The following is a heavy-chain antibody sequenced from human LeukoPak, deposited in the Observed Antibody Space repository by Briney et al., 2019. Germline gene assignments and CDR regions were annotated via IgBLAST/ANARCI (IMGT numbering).Heavy chain of an antibody. CDR1: GFTFSSCW. CDR3: ASRALSGTYYVYYFDY. CDR2: INSDGSST. V-gene: IGHV3-74*01. D-gene: IGHD1-26*01. J-gene: IGHJ4*02. Sequence: GGSLRLSCAASGFTFSSCWMHWVRQAPGKGLVWVSRINSDGSSTSYADSVKGRFTISRDNAKNTLYLQMNSLRAEDTAVYYCASRALSGTYYVYYFDYWGQGNLVTVAS.